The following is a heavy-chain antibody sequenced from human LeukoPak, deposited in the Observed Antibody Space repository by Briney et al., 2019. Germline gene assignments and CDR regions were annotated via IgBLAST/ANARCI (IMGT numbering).Heavy chain of an antibody. CDR1: GYTFTGYY. D-gene: IGHD3-10*01. V-gene: IGHV1-2*02. Sequence: ASVKVSYKASGYTFTGYYMHWVRQAPGQGLEWMGWINLSSGGTNYAQMFQGRVTMTRDTSISTAYMELSRLRSDDTAVYYCASGEWLDQSYWGQGTLVTVSS. J-gene: IGHJ4*02. CDR2: INLSSGGT. CDR3: ASGEWLDQSY.